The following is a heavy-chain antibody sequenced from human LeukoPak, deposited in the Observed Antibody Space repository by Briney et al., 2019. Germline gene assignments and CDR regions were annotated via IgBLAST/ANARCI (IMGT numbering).Heavy chain of an antibody. D-gene: IGHD3-10*01. CDR3: ARGLYGSGSYYKVLY. CDR2: ISYDGSNK. J-gene: IGHJ4*02. CDR1: GFTFSSYA. Sequence: GGSLRLSCAASGFTFSSYAMHWVRQAPGKGLERVAVISYDGSNKYYADSVKGRFTISRDNSKNTLFLQMNSLRAEDTAVYFCARGLYGSGSYYKVLYWGQGTLVTVSS. V-gene: IGHV3-30*04.